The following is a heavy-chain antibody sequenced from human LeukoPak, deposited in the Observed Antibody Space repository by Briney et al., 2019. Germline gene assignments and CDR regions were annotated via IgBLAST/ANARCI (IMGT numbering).Heavy chain of an antibody. J-gene: IGHJ4*02. V-gene: IGHV3-21*01. CDR2: ISSSSSYI. CDR1: GFTFSSYA. Sequence: PGGSLRLSCAASGFTFSSYAMSWVRQAPGKGLEWVSSISSSSSYIYYADSVKGRFTISRDNAKNSLYLQMNSLRAEDTAVYYCARDSIYYFDYWGQGTLVTVSS. CDR3: ARDSIYYFDY. D-gene: IGHD2-2*01.